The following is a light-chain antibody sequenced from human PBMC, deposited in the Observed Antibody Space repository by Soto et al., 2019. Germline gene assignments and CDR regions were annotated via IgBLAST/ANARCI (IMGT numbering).Light chain of an antibody. V-gene: IGKV3-11*01. Sequence: ETVLTQSPATLSLSPGERATLSCRATQSVDTKLVWYQQRPGQAPRLLIYDASNRATGIPARFSGSGSGTDFTLTISSPEPEDSAVYYCQQRSNWPPLTFGGGTKVEIK. J-gene: IGKJ4*01. CDR3: QQRSNWPPLT. CDR1: QSVDTK. CDR2: DAS.